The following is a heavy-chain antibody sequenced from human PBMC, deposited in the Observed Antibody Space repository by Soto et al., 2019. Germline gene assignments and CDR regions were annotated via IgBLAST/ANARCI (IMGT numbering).Heavy chain of an antibody. CDR2: ISGSGGST. CDR3: AKRELDF. V-gene: IGHV3-23*01. CDR1: GFTFSNYA. Sequence: GSLLLACSASGFTFSNYAMTWVRQAPGMGLEWVSTISGSGGSTYYADSVKVRFTNSRDNSKNTLYLQMNTLRAEDTAVYYCAKRELDFWGRGALVTVYS. J-gene: IGHJ4*02.